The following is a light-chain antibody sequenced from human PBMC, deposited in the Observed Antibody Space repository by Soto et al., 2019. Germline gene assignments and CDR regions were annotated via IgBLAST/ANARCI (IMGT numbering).Light chain of an antibody. CDR1: ERISSW. J-gene: IGKJ1*01. Sequence: TQCPPHLCAGVWRKVTIACRASERISSWLAWYQQKPGKAPKLLIYDASSLESGVPSRFSGSGSGTEFTLTISSLQPDDFATCYCQQYYRYWKFGEGTKVDI. CDR3: QQYYRYWK. V-gene: IGKV1-5*01. CDR2: DAS.